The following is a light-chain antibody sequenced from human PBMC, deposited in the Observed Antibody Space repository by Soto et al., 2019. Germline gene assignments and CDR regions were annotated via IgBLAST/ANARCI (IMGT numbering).Light chain of an antibody. CDR3: QQRSNWHPKVT. V-gene: IGKV3-11*01. CDR1: QRVTSY. J-gene: IGKJ5*01. Sequence: EIVLTQSPATLSLSPGERATLSCRASQRVTSYLAWYQQKPGQAPRLLIYDASNRATGISARFSGSGSGTDFTLTISSLEPEDFAVYYCQQRSNWHPKVTFGQGTRLEIK. CDR2: DAS.